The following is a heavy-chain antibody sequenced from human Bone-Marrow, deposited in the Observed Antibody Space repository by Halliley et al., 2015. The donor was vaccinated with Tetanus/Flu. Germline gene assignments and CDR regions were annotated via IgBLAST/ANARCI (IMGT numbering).Heavy chain of an antibody. V-gene: IGHV3-33*03. CDR2: IWYDGIKK. CDR1: GFTLSDYG. CDR3: SGASGYGWLDP. D-gene: IGHD5-18*01. J-gene: IGHJ5*02. Sequence: AASGFTLSDYGMHWVRQAPGKGLEWVAVIWYDGIKKYYAESVKGRFTISRDDSKNTLFLQMNSLRAEDTALYFCSGASGYGWLDPWGQGTPVTVSS.